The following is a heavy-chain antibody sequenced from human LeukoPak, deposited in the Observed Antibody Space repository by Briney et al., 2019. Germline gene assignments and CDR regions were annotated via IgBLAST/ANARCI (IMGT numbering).Heavy chain of an antibody. CDR2: IWYDGSNK. D-gene: IGHD2-15*01. CDR1: GFTLSSYG. Sequence: PGRSLRLSCAASGFTLSSYGMHWVRQAPGKGLEWVALIWYDGSNKSYTDSVKGRFTISRDNSKNTLYLQMYSLRAEDTAVCYCARGQYSPEYWGQGTLVTVAS. J-gene: IGHJ4*02. V-gene: IGHV3-33*01. CDR3: ARGQYSPEY.